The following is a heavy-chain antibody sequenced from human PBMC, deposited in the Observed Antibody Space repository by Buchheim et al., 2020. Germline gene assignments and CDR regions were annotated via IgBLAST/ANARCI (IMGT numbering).Heavy chain of an antibody. J-gene: IGHJ4*02. D-gene: IGHD3-22*01. V-gene: IGHV4-34*01. CDR1: GGSFSGYY. CDR2: INHTGST. Sequence: QVQLQQWGAGLLKPSETLSLTCAVYGGSFSGYYWSWIRQPPGKGLQWIGEINHTGSTNYNPSLKSRVTISVDTSKHQFSLKLSSVTAADTAVFYCARAPYYYDSRVYFDYWGQGTL. CDR3: ARAPYYYDSRVYFDY.